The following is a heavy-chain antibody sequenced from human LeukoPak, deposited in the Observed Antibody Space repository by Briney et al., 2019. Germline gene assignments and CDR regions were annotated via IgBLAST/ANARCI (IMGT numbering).Heavy chain of an antibody. Sequence: SEILSLTCAVSGGSIGNSGDYWGWLRQPPGTGLEWLASVHYSGSTYNRPSHKSRVSISVDTSNNQFSLKRTSVTAADTAVYYCARQEGTTVAGRFDYWGQGTLVTVSS. V-gene: IGHV4-39*01. CDR3: ARQEGTTVAGRFDY. CDR2: VHYSGST. D-gene: IGHD6-19*01. J-gene: IGHJ4*02. CDR1: GGSIGNSGDY.